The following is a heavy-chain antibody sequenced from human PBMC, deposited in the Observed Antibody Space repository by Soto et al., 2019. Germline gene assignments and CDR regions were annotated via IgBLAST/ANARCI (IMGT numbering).Heavy chain of an antibody. J-gene: IGHJ4*02. CDR1: GFIFSDYY. D-gene: IGHD4-17*01. V-gene: IGHV3-11*01. Sequence: GGSLRLSFAASGFIFSDYYMTWIRQSPGKGLESISYLSSSGSSIYYSDSVKSRFTISREKAENSLYLQMNSLRAEDTAVYYCARIRYGDFDYFDYWGQGTLVTVPQ. CDR3: ARIRYGDFDYFDY. CDR2: LSSSGSSI.